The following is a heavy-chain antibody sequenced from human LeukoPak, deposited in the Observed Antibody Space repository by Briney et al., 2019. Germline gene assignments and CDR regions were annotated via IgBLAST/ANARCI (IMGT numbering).Heavy chain of an antibody. V-gene: IGHV3-48*01. Sequence: GGSLRLSCAGSGFSFSNYGMNWVRQAPGKGLEWVSYISISSSTIYYADSVKGRFTISRDNAKNSLYLQMNSLRAEDTAVYYCARDKSVSDWYFDLWGRGTLVTVSS. CDR1: GFSFSNYG. CDR3: ARDKSVSDWYFDL. D-gene: IGHD5/OR15-5a*01. J-gene: IGHJ2*01. CDR2: ISISSSTI.